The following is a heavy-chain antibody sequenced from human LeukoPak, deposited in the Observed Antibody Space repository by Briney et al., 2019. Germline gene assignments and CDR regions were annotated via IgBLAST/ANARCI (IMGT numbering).Heavy chain of an antibody. V-gene: IGHV3-15*07. D-gene: IGHD1-20*01. CDR2: IKSKADGETI. CDR3: STLTSRGLSDS. Sequence: GGSLRLSCAAPGFTFTNAWMNWVRQAPGKGLEWVGRIKSKADGETIDYAAPVKGRFTFSRDDSKNMLYLQMNSLKSEDTAVYYCSTLTSRGLSDSWGQGTLVTVSS. CDR1: GFTFTNAW. J-gene: IGHJ4*02.